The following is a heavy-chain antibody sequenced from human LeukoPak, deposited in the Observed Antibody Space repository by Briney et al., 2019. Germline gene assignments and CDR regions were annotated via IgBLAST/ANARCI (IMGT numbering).Heavy chain of an antibody. D-gene: IGHD3-10*01. CDR1: GGTFTSYA. CDR2: IVPLIGIV. V-gene: IGHV1-69*04. Sequence: ASVKVSCKASGGTFTSYAISWVRQAPGQGLEWLGRIVPLIGIVNYAQKFQGRVTITADKSTSTGYMELSSLTSEDTAVYFCARDQRGYYGSGSGGTKFDPWGQGTLVTVSS. CDR3: ARDQRGYYGSGSGGTKFDP. J-gene: IGHJ5*02.